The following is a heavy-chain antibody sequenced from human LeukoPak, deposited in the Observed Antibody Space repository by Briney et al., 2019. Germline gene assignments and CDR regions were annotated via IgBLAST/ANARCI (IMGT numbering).Heavy chain of an antibody. CDR2: IRSGSSTI. CDR3: TRDPANGGGFDY. Sequence: PGGTLRLSCAASGFTFSTYSMNWVRQAPGTGLERVSYIRSGSSTIYYADPVQGRLTISRVDATKSLYFQMHSPRSDAAAACYCTRDPANGGGFDYWGQGTLVTVSS. CDR1: GFTFSTYS. J-gene: IGHJ4*02. V-gene: IGHV3-48*04. D-gene: IGHD3-16*01.